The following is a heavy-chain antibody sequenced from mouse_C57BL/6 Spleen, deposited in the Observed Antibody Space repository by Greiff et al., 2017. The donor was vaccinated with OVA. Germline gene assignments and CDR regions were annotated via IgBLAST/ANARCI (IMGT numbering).Heavy chain of an antibody. J-gene: IGHJ3*01. CDR1: GFTFSNYW. V-gene: IGHV6-3*01. D-gene: IGHD2-2*01. CDR3: TVYGYDVGFAY. Sequence: DVMLVESGGGLVQPGGSMKLSCVASGFTFSNYWMNWVRQSPEKGLEWVAQIRLKSDNYATHYAESVKGRFTISRDDSKSSVYLQMNNLRAEDTGIYYCTVYGYDVGFAYWGQGTLVTVSA. CDR2: IRLKSDNYAT.